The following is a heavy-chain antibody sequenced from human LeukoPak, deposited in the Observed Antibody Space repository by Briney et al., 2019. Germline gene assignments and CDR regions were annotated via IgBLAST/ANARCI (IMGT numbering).Heavy chain of an antibody. CDR3: ARDKVVSGGSVRGSWYEVAYGMDV. D-gene: IGHD6-13*01. V-gene: IGHV1-18*01. Sequence: ASVKVSCQASGYTFTSYIISWVRQAPGQGLEWMGWITTYDGNPHYAQEFQGRVTLTTDTSTNTAYMELRSLRSDDTAVYYCARDKVVSGGSVRGSWYEVAYGMDVWGQGTTVTVSS. CDR2: ITTYDGNP. CDR1: GYTFTSYI. J-gene: IGHJ6*02.